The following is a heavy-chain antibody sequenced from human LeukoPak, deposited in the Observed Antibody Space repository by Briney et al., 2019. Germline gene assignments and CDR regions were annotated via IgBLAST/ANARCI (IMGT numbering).Heavy chain of an antibody. CDR2: IRYVGINK. V-gene: IGHV3-30*02. J-gene: IGHJ3*02. CDR1: GFTFSTYG. Sequence: GGSLRLSCAASGFTFSTYGMHWVRQAPGKGLEWVSFIRYVGINKYYADSVKGRFTISRDNAKNSLYLQMNSLRAEDTAVYYCARGRRPYYYDISPGDIWGQGTMVTVSS. CDR3: ARGRRPYYYDISPGDI. D-gene: IGHD3-22*01.